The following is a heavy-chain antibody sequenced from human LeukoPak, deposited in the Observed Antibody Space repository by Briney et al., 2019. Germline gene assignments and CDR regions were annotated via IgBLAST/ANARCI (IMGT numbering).Heavy chain of an antibody. D-gene: IGHD6-6*01. Sequence: PGRSLRLSCAASGFTFDDYAMHWVRHAPGKGLEWVSGISWNSGSIGYADSVKGRFTISRDNAKNSLYLQMNSLRAEDTALYYCAKGYSSSPESYYFDYWGQGTLVTVSS. J-gene: IGHJ4*02. CDR3: AKGYSSSPESYYFDY. V-gene: IGHV3-9*01. CDR2: ISWNSGSI. CDR1: GFTFDDYA.